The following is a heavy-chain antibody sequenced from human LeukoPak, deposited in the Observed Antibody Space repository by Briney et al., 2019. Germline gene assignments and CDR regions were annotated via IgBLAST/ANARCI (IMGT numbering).Heavy chain of an antibody. J-gene: IGHJ3*02. CDR2: ISSSGSTI. V-gene: IGHV3-11*04. Sequence: GGSLRLSCAASGFTFSDYYMSWIRQAPGKGLEWVSYISSSGSTIYYADSVKGRFTISRDNAKNSLYLQMNSLRAEDTAVYYCARISHYKYYYDSSGYSDAFDIWGQGTMVTVSS. CDR1: GFTFSDYY. D-gene: IGHD3-22*01. CDR3: ARISHYKYYYDSSGYSDAFDI.